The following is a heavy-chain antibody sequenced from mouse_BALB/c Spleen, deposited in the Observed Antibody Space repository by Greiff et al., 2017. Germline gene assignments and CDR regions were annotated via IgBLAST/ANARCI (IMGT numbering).Heavy chain of an antibody. D-gene: IGHD1-2*01. V-gene: IGHV1-69*02. J-gene: IGHJ2*01. CDR3: AREEGSLLRLRFFDY. Sequence: QVQLQQPGAELVKPGASVKLSCKASGYTFTSYWMHWVKQRPGQGLEWIGEIDPSDSYTNYNQKFKGKATLTVDKSSSTAYMQLSSLTSEDSAVYYCAREEGSLLRLRFFDYWGQGTTLTVSS. CDR2: IDPSDSYT. CDR1: GYTFTSYW.